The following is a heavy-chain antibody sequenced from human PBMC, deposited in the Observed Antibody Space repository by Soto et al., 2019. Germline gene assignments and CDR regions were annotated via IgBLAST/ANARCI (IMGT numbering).Heavy chain of an antibody. V-gene: IGHV4-30-4*01. J-gene: IGHJ4*02. CDR2: IHHSGIT. D-gene: IGHD1-26*01. Sequence: SETLSLTCTVSGGSISSGENFWNWIRQSPGKGLEWIGYIHHSGITYYNPSLKSRLTISVDTSKNQISLKLNSVTAADTAVYYCARDTGTYPYYFDYWGQGTLVTVSS. CDR1: GGSISSGENF. CDR3: ARDTGTYPYYFDY.